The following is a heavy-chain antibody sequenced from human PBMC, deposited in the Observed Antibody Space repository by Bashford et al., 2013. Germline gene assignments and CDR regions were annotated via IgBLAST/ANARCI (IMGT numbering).Heavy chain of an antibody. D-gene: IGHD3-16*02. Sequence: SSETLSLTCTVSGGSISGYYWSWIRQPPGKGLEWIGYIYYSGSTNYNPSLKSRVTISVDTSKNQFSLKLSSVTAADTAVYYCARDRSEFDYWGQGPWSRLL. CDR1: GGSISGYY. V-gene: IGHV4-59*01. CDR2: IYYSGST. CDR3: ARDRSEFDY. J-gene: IGHJ4*02.